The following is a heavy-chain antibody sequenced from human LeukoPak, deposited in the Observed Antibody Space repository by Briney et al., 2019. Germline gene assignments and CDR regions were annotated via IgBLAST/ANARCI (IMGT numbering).Heavy chain of an antibody. CDR2: IYYSGST. CDR3: ARREFDAQGGGWYYY. CDR1: GGSISSSSYY. Sequence: SETLSLTCTVSGGSISSSSYYWGWIRQPPGKGLEWIGSIYYSGSTYYNPSLKSRVTISVDTSKNQFSLKLSSVTAADTAVYYCARREFDAQGGGWYYYWGQGTLVTVSS. V-gene: IGHV4-39*01. J-gene: IGHJ4*02. D-gene: IGHD6-19*01.